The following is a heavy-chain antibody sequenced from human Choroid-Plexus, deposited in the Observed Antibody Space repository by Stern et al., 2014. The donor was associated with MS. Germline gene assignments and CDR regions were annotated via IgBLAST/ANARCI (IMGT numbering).Heavy chain of an antibody. CDR3: ARDQRGITIFGVVTDYYYLGMDV. Sequence: QVQLVQSGAEVKKPGASVKVSCKTSGYIFTGYYIHWVRQAPGQGLEWMARINPNTGGTKYAQHFQGRVTMSRDTSISTAYVEVSSLTSDDTAVYYCARDQRGITIFGVVTDYYYLGMDVWGQGTTVTVSS. CDR2: INPNTGGT. D-gene: IGHD3-3*01. J-gene: IGHJ6*02. CDR1: GYIFTGYY. V-gene: IGHV1-2*06.